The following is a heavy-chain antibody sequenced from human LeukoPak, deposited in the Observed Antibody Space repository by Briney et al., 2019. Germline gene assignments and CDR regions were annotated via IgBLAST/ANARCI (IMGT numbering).Heavy chain of an antibody. V-gene: IGHV4-59*01. CDR2: IYYSGST. Sequence: SETLSLTCTVSGGSISSYYWSWIRQPPGKGLEWIGYIYYSGSTNYNPSLKSRVTISVDTSKNQLSLKLSSVTAADTAVYYCARGRSSMVRGYYYYYMDVWGKGTTVTISS. J-gene: IGHJ6*03. CDR1: GGSISSYY. D-gene: IGHD3-10*01. CDR3: ARGRSSMVRGYYYYYMDV.